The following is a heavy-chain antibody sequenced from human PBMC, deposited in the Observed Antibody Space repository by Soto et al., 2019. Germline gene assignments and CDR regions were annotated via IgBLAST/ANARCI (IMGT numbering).Heavy chain of an antibody. Sequence: LKISCKGSGYTFNSNWIGWVRQMPGKGLEWMGIIYPADSDTRYRPSFQGQVTISADTSISTVYLQWSSLKASDTAIYYCARQLSFFDWPGPFDYWGQGSLVTVSS. CDR1: GYTFNSNW. D-gene: IGHD3-9*01. CDR2: IYPADSDT. CDR3: ARQLSFFDWPGPFDY. J-gene: IGHJ4*02. V-gene: IGHV5-51*01.